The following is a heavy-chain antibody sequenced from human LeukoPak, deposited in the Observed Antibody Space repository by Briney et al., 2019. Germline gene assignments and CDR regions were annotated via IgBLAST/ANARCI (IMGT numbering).Heavy chain of an antibody. Sequence: ASVKVSCKASGYTFTGYYMHWVRQAPGQGLEWMGWINPNSGGTNYAQKFQGRVTMTRDTSISTAYMELSRLRSDDTAVYYCARDGRLDDFWSGYYYYYYMDVWGKGTTVTVSS. V-gene: IGHV1-2*02. D-gene: IGHD3-3*01. J-gene: IGHJ6*03. CDR2: INPNSGGT. CDR1: GYTFTGYY. CDR3: ARDGRLDDFWSGYYYYYYMDV.